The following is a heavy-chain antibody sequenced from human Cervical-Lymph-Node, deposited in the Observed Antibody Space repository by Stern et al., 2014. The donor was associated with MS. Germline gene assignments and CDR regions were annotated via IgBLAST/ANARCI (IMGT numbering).Heavy chain of an antibody. CDR1: GGSISSGSYY. J-gene: IGHJ5*02. D-gene: IGHD3-22*01. V-gene: IGHV4-61*02. CDR3: ARAPYYYDSSGYYTPAWFDP. Sequence: QVQLQESGPGLVKPSQTLSLTCTVSGGSISSGSYYWSWIRQPAGKGLEWIGRIYTSGSTNYNPSLKSRVTISVDTSKNQFPLKLSSVTAADTAVYYCARAPYYYDSSGYYTPAWFDPWGQGTLVTVSS. CDR2: IYTSGST.